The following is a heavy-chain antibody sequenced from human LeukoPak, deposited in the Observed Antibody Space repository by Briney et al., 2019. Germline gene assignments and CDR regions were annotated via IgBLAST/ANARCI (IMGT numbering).Heavy chain of an antibody. V-gene: IGHV3-15*01. CDR2: IKSKTDAVTT. J-gene: IGHJ4*02. CDR1: GLTFNNAY. CDR3: TTFDH. Sequence: PGGSLRLSCAVSGLTFNNAYMNWVRQAPGKGLEWVGRIKSKTDAVTTDYAEPVKGRFSISRDDSKNTLYLQMNNLKTEDTAVYYCTTFDHWGQGTLVTVSS.